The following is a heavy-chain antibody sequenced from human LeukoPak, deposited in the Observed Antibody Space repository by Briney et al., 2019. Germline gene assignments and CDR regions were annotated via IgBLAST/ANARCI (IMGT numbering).Heavy chain of an antibody. CDR3: AGGYSYGSTYYYMDV. D-gene: IGHD5-18*01. CDR2: IYYSGST. V-gene: IGHV4-39*07. J-gene: IGHJ6*03. Sequence: SETLSLTCTVSGGSISSSSYYWGWIRQPPGKGLDWIGSIYYSGSTYYNPSLKSRVTLSVDTSKNQFSLKLSSVTAADTAVYYCAGGYSYGSTYYYMDVWGKGTTVTISS. CDR1: GGSISSSSYY.